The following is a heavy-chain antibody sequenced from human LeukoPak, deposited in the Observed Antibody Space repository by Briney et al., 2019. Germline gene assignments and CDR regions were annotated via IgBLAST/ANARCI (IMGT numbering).Heavy chain of an antibody. CDR2: ISAYNGNT. D-gene: IGHD3-22*01. V-gene: IGHV1-18*01. Sequence: ASVTVSCTASGYTFTSYGISWVRQAPGQGLEWMGWISAYNGNTNYAQKFQGWVTMTRDTSISTAYMELSRLRSDDTAVYYCARDTSSGYFLIDYWGQGTLVTVSS. J-gene: IGHJ4*02. CDR1: GYTFTSYG. CDR3: ARDTSSGYFLIDY.